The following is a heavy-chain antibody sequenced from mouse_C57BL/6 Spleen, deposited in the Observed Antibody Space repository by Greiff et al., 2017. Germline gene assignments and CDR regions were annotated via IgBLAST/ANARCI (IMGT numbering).Heavy chain of an antibody. V-gene: IGHV7-3*01. J-gene: IGHJ2*01. CDR3: ARMSYDYGGDY. Sequence: EVMLVESGGGLVQPGGSRSLSCAASGFTFTDYYMSWVRQPPGKALEWLGFIRNKANGYTTEYSASVKGRFTISRDNSQSILYLQMNALRAEDSATYYCARMSYDYGGDYWGQGTTLTVSS. CDR2: IRNKANGYTT. CDR1: GFTFTDYY. D-gene: IGHD2-4*01.